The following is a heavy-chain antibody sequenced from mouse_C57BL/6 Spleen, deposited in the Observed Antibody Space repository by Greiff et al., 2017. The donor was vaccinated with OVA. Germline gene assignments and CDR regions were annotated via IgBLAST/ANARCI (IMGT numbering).Heavy chain of an antibody. Sequence: EVQLQQSGPKLVKPGASVKISCKASGYTFTDYYMNWVKQSHGKSLEWIGDINPNNGGTSYNQKFKGKATLTVDKSSSTAYMELRSLTSEDSAVYYCARPYYSNCDYWGQGTTLTVSS. CDR3: ARPYYSNCDY. D-gene: IGHD2-5*01. J-gene: IGHJ2*01. CDR2: INPNNGGT. CDR1: GYTFTDYY. V-gene: IGHV1-26*01.